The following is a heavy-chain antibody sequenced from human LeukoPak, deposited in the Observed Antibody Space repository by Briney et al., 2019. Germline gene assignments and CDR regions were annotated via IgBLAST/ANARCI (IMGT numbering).Heavy chain of an antibody. J-gene: IGHJ4*02. CDR1: GGSISSYY. CDR2: IYTSGST. CDR3: ARVSAAGTGPDY. D-gene: IGHD6-13*01. V-gene: IGHV4-4*07. Sequence: SETLSLTCTVSGGSISSYYWSWIRQPAGKGLEWIGRIYTSGSTNYNPSLKSRVTMSVDKSKNHFSLKLTSVTAADTAVYYCARVSAAGTGPDYWGQGTLVTVSS.